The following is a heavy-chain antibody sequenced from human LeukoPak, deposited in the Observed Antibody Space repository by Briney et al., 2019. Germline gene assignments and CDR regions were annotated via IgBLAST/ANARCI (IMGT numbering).Heavy chain of an antibody. D-gene: IGHD6-13*01. J-gene: IGHJ4*02. CDR2: INPNSGGT. Sequence: ASVKVSCKASGYTFTGYYVHWVRQAPGQGLEWMGWINPNSGGTNYAQKFQGRVTMTRDTSISTACMELSRLTSDDTAVFYCAREQPRATNIAAAGNLWGQGTLVTVSS. CDR3: AREQPRATNIAAAGNL. CDR1: GYTFTGYY. V-gene: IGHV1-2*02.